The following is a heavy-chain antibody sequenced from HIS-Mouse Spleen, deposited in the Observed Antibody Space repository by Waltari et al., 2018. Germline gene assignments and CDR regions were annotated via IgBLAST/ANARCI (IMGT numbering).Heavy chain of an antibody. Sequence: QLQLQESGPGLVKPSETLSLTCTVPGGSISSSSYYWGWCRQPPGKGLAWIGSIFYSGTNYYNPSLKSRVTISVDTSKNQFSLKLSSVTAADTAVYYCAREIPYSSSWNDWYFDLWGRGTLVTVSS. D-gene: IGHD6-13*01. CDR3: AREIPYSSSWNDWYFDL. CDR1: GGSISSSSYY. V-gene: IGHV4-39*07. CDR2: IFYSGTN. J-gene: IGHJ2*01.